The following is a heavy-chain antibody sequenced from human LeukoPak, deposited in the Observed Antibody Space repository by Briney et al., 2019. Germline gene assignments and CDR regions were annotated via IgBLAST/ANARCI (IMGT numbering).Heavy chain of an antibody. CDR1: GGSISSGDYY. Sequence: SETLSLTCTVSGGSISSGDYYWSWIRQPPGKGLEWIGYIYYSGSTYYNPSLKSRVTISVDTSKKQFSLKLGSVTAADTAVYYCARGSDCSSTSCYIGLDYWGQGTLVTVSS. CDR2: IYYSGST. V-gene: IGHV4-30-4*08. CDR3: ARGSDCSSTSCYIGLDY. J-gene: IGHJ4*02. D-gene: IGHD2-2*02.